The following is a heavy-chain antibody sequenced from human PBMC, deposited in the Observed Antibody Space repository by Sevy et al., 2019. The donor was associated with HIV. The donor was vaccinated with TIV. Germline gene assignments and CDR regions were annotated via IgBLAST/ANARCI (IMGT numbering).Heavy chain of an antibody. CDR1: GYTFTSYG. J-gene: IGHJ1*01. CDR2: ISAYNGNT. V-gene: IGHV1-18*01. CDR3: ARGPSVGAAAGTGYFQH. Sequence: ASVKVSCKASGYTFTSYGISWVRQAPGQGLEWMGWISAYNGNTNYAQKLQGRVTMTTDTSTSTAYMELRSLRSDDTAVYYCARGPSVGAAAGTGYFQHWGQGTLVTVSS. D-gene: IGHD6-13*01.